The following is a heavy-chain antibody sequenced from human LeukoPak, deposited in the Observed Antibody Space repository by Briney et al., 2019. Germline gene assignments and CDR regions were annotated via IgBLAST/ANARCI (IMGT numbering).Heavy chain of an antibody. CDR3: ARETETANLDY. CDR2: IKQDGSEK. CDR1: GFTFSSYW. V-gene: IGHV3-7*04. D-gene: IGHD5-24*01. J-gene: IGHJ4*02. Sequence: GGSLRLSCTASGFTFSSYWMNWVRQAPGKGLEWVANIKQDGSEKYYVDSVKGRFTISRDNAKKSLYLQMNSLRAEDTAVYYCARETETANLDYWGQGTLVTVSS.